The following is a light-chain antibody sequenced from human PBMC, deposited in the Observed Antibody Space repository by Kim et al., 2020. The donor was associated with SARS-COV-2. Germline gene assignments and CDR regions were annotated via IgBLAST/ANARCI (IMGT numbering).Light chain of an antibody. V-gene: IGLV2-14*03. CDR3: SSYTSSSRYV. Sequence: QSALTQPASVSGSPGQSITISCTGTSSDFGGYNYVSWYQQHPGKAPKLMIYDVSNRPSGVSNRFSGSKSGNTASLTISGLQAEDEADYYCSSYTSSSRYVFGTGTKVTVL. J-gene: IGLJ1*01. CDR1: SSDFGGYNY. CDR2: DVS.